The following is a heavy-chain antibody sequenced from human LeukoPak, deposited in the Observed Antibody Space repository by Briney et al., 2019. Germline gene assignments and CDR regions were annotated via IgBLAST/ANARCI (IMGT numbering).Heavy chain of an antibody. CDR1: GGSISSYY. CDR2: IYYSGST. J-gene: IGHJ4*02. Sequence: SETLSLTCTVSGGSISSYYWSWLRQPPGKGLEWIGYIYYSGSTNYNPSLKSRVTISVDTSKNQFSLKLSSVTAADTAVYYCARAPPTPYDSSGYYDYWGQGTLVTVSS. V-gene: IGHV4-59*01. D-gene: IGHD3-22*01. CDR3: ARAPPTPYDSSGYYDY.